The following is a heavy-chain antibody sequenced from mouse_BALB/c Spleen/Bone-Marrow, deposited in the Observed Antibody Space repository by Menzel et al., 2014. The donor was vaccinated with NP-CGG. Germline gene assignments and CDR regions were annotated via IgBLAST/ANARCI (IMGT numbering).Heavy chain of an antibody. CDR3: ARGIYNGTSFDY. D-gene: IGHD2-1*01. CDR1: GYTFTDYY. CDR2: VNPYNGGT. Sequence: EVQLQQSGPELVKPGASVKMSCKASGYTFTDYYMDWVKQSHGESFEWIGRVNPYNGGTSYNQKFKGKATLTVDKSSSTAYMELNSWTSEDFAFYSWARGIYNGTSFDYWGQGTPPTASS. V-gene: IGHV1-19*01. J-gene: IGHJ2*01.